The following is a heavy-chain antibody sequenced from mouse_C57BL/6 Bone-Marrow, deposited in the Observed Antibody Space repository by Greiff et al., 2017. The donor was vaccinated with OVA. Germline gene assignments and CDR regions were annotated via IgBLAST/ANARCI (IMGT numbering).Heavy chain of an antibody. D-gene: IGHD3-2*02. J-gene: IGHJ4*01. Sequence: EVMLVESGGDLVKPGGSLKLSCAASGFTFSSYGMSWVRQTPDKRLEWVATISSGGSYTYYPDSVKGRFTISRDNAKNTLYLQMSSLKSEDTAMYYCARPYSSGYVYAMDYWGQGTSVTVSS. V-gene: IGHV5-6*01. CDR3: ARPYSSGYVYAMDY. CDR2: ISSGGSYT. CDR1: GFTFSSYG.